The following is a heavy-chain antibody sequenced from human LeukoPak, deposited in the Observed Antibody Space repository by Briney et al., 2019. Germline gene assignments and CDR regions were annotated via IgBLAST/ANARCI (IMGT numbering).Heavy chain of an antibody. CDR2: IYTSGST. Sequence: NSSETLSLTCTVSGGSISSGSYYWSWIRQPAGKGLEWIGRIYTSGSTNYNPSLKSRVTISVDTSKNQFSLILSPVTAADTAVYYCARDPAGSCSSTSCFSYYFDHWGQGTLVTVSS. CDR3: ARDPAGSCSSTSCFSYYFDH. V-gene: IGHV4-61*02. CDR1: GGSISSGSYY. D-gene: IGHD2-2*01. J-gene: IGHJ4*02.